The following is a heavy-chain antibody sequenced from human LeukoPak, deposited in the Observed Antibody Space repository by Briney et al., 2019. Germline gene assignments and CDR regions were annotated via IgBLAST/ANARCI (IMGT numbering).Heavy chain of an antibody. CDR2: IYYSGST. Sequence: SETLSLTCTVSGGSISSYYWSWIRQPPGKGLEWIGYIYYSGSTNYIPSLKSRVTISVDTSKNQFSLKLSSVTAADTAVYYCARQRFGMDVWGKGTTVTVSS. V-gene: IGHV4-59*08. J-gene: IGHJ6*04. CDR1: GGSISSYY. CDR3: ARQRFGMDV.